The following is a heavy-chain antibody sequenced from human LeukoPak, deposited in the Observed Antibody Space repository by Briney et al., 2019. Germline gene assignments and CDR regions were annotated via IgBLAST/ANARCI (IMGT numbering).Heavy chain of an antibody. V-gene: IGHV3-66*02. J-gene: IGHJ3*02. D-gene: IGHD3-22*01. CDR1: GFSVSSSY. CDR3: ARLYESSAYGAFYI. Sequence: GGSLRLSCAASGFSVSSSYMGWVRQASGKGLEWVSVLYSAGSTFYPDSVKGRFTISRDNSQNMLFLQMDSLRAEDTAVYYCARLYESSAYGAFYIWGQGTLVTVSP. CDR2: LYSAGST.